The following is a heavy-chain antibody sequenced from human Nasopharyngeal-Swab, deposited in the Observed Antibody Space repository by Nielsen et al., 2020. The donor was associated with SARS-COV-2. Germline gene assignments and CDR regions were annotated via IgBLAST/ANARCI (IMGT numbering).Heavy chain of an antibody. CDR3: ARGRKQQLVLRWFDP. J-gene: IGHJ5*02. CDR2: IYYSGST. D-gene: IGHD6-13*01. V-gene: IGHV4-31*02. Sequence: RQAPGKGLEWIGSIYYSGSTYYNPSLKSRVTISVDTSKNQFSLKLSSVTAADTAVYYCARGRKQQLVLRWFDPWGQGTLVTVSS.